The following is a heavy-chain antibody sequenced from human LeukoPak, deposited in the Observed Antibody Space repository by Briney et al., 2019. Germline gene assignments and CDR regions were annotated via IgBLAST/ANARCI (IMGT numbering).Heavy chain of an antibody. V-gene: IGHV3-15*01. J-gene: IGHJ6*04. CDR2: IKGEGATT. CDR3: IAHFPYFYGFDV. D-gene: IGHD3-3*02. CDR1: GFTIGTAW. Sequence: PGVSLRLSCVSSGFTIGTAWMSWVRQAPGKGLEWLGHIKGEGATTDYAAPAKGRFAISRDDSKNMIYLQMSSLKIDDTAIYYCIAHFPYFYGFDVWGKGTTVTVSS.